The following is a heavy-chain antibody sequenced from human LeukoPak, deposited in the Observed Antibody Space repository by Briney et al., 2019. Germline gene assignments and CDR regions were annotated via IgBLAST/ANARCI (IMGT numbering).Heavy chain of an antibody. CDR2: ISDSGVNT. V-gene: IGHV3-23*01. CDR1: GFTFSSYA. J-gene: IGHJ4*02. Sequence: PGGSLRLSCAASGFTFSSYAMTWVRQAPGKGLEWVSPISDSGVNTYYADSVRGRFTISRDNSKNTLYLHMNSLRAEDTAIYYCAKDGVWQSYYFDYWGQGTLVTVAS. D-gene: IGHD6-19*01. CDR3: AKDGVWQSYYFDY.